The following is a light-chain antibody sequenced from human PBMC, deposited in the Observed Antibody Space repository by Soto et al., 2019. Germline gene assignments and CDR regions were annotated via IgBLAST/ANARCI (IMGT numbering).Light chain of an antibody. CDR1: QGVGTW. CDR3: QQANTFPRLT. V-gene: IGKV1-12*01. Sequence: DIQMTQSPSSVSVSVGDRVTITCRASQGVGTWLAWYQQKPGRAPNLLIYAVSSLQSGVPSRFSGTGSATDFSLTISSLQAADFATYYCQQANTFPRLTFGGGTRVDMK. CDR2: AVS. J-gene: IGKJ4*01.